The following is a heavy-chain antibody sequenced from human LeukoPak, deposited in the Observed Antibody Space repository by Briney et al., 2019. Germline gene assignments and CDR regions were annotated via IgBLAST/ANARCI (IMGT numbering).Heavy chain of an antibody. V-gene: IGHV3-23*01. CDR2: ASGSGANT. J-gene: IGHJ4*02. CDR1: GFTFSHYA. D-gene: IGHD4-11*01. CDR3: TKDQIGYSKPIDC. Sequence: PGASLRLSCAASGFTFSHYAMSWVRQAPRKGLEWVSTASGSGANTYYADSVKGRFTISRDNSKNTLYLQMNSLTAEDTALYYCTKDQIGYSKPIDCWGQGTLVTVSS.